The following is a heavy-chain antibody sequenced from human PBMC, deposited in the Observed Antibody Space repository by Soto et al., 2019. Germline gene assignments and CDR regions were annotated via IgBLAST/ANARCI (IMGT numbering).Heavy chain of an antibody. Sequence: QVQLQESGPGLVKPSQTLSLTCTVSGGSISSGGYYWSWIRQHPGKGLEWIGYIYSSGSTYYNPSVESRVTIAVDTSKNQFALKLSSVTAADTAVYYCARGYYYDSSGYTWGYWGQGTLVTVSS. CDR2: IYSSGST. CDR3: ARGYYYDSSGYTWGY. D-gene: IGHD3-22*01. V-gene: IGHV4-31*03. J-gene: IGHJ4*02. CDR1: GGSISSGGYY.